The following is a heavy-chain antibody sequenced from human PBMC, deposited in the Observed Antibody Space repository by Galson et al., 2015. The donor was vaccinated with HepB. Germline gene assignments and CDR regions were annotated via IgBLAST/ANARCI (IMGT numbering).Heavy chain of an antibody. CDR1: GFTVSSNY. D-gene: IGHD1-26*01. CDR3: ARVGFIVGATAKDY. CDR2: IYSGGST. Sequence: SLRLSCAASGFTVSSNYMSWVRQAPGKGLEWVSVIYSGGSTYYADSVKGRFTISRDNSKNTLYLQMNSLRAEDTAVYYCARVGFIVGATAKDYWGQGTLVTVSS. V-gene: IGHV3-53*01. J-gene: IGHJ4*02.